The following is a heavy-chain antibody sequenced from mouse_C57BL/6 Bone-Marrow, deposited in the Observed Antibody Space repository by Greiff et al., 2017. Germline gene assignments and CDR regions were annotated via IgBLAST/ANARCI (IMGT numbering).Heavy chain of an antibody. J-gene: IGHJ1*03. Sequence: QVQLQQPGAELVKPGASVKLSCKASGYTFPSYSMHWVKQRPGPGLEWIGMIYPNSGSTNYNEKFKGKATLTVDKSSSTAYIQLSSLPSEASAVYYCARSSSSVYWYFDVWGTGTTVTVSS. CDR2: IYPNSGST. CDR3: ARSSSSVYWYFDV. V-gene: IGHV1-64*01. CDR1: GYTFPSYS. D-gene: IGHD1-1*01.